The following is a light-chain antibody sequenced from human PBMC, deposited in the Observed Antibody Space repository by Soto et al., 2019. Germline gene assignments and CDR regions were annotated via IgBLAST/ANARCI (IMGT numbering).Light chain of an antibody. V-gene: IGKV3-20*01. CDR3: QQYGSSLGVT. CDR1: QSVSSSY. Sequence: EIVLTQSPGTLSLSPGERATLSCRASQSVSSSYLAWYQQKPGQAPRLLIYGASSRATGIPDRFSGSGSGTGFALTISRLEPEDLAVYYCQQYGSSLGVTFGQGTKLEIK. CDR2: GAS. J-gene: IGKJ2*01.